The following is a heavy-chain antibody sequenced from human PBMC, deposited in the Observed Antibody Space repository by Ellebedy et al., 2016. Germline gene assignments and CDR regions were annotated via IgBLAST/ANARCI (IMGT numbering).Heavy chain of an antibody. J-gene: IGHJ6*02. CDR3: AKQNVNYDILTGYYHYYGMDV. Sequence: GESLKISCAASGFLFSGYAINWVRQAPGKGLEWVAVISYDGSNKYYADSVKGRFTISRDNSKNTLYLQMNSLRAEDTAVYYCAKQNVNYDILTGYYHYYGMDVWGQGTTVTVSS. D-gene: IGHD3-9*01. V-gene: IGHV3-30*18. CDR2: ISYDGSNK. CDR1: GFLFSGYA.